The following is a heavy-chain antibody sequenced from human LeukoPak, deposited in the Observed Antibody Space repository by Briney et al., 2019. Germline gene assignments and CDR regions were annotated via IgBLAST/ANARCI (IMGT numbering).Heavy chain of an antibody. CDR1: GFSLSTNSMC. V-gene: IGHV2-70*11. Sequence: SGPTLVNPTQTLTLTCTFSGFSLSTNSMCVSWIRQPPGKALEWLARIGWVVDKYYSTSLKTRLTTSKDTSKNQVVLTMTNMDPVDTATYYCARMITLSDGRYSSKTLDYWGEGTLVTVSS. CDR2: IGWVVDK. CDR3: ARMITLSDGRYSSKTLDY. J-gene: IGHJ4*02. D-gene: IGHD1-26*01.